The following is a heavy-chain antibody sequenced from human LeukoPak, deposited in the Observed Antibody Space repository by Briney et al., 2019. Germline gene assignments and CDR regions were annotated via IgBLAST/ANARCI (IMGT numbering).Heavy chain of an antibody. V-gene: IGHV3-23*01. CDR2: ISGSGGST. CDR1: GFTISSYA. CDR3: VRGDYYDYLWGSYRPREQRTY. J-gene: IGHJ4*02. D-gene: IGHD3-16*02. Sequence: QAGGSLRLSCAASGFTISSYAMSRVRQAPGKGLEWVSAISGSGGSTYYADSVKGRFTISRDNAKNSLYLQMNSLRAEDTAVYYCVRGDYYDYLWGSYRPREQRTYWGQGALVTVSS.